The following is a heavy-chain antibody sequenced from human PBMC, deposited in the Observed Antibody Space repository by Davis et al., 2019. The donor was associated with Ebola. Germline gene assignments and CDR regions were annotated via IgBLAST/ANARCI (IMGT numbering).Heavy chain of an antibody. Sequence: GGSLRLSCAASGFTFSSYSMNWVRQAPGKGLEWVSYISSSSSTIYYADSVKGRFTISRDNAKNSLYLQMNSLRAEDTAVYYCAREFGGVDYWGQGTLVTVSS. CDR3: AREFGGVDY. CDR1: GFTFSSYS. V-gene: IGHV3-48*01. CDR2: ISSSSSTI. J-gene: IGHJ4*02. D-gene: IGHD3-16*01.